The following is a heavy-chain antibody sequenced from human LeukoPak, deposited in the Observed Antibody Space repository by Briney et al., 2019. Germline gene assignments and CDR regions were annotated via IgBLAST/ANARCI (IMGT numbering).Heavy chain of an antibody. J-gene: IGHJ4*02. CDR2: ISPDGNRE. CDR3: ASTFPYCSSGTCAL. Sequence: GGSLRLSCAASGLTFSSYWMTWVRQGPGKGLEWVATISPDGNRENYVDSVKGRFSISRDNAKNSLFLQMRSLRAEDTAMYYCASTFPYCSSGTCALGGQGTLVTVSP. CDR1: GLTFSSYW. D-gene: IGHD2-15*01. V-gene: IGHV3-7*01.